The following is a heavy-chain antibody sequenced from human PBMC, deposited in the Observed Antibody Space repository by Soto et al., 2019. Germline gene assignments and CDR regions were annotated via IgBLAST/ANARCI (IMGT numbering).Heavy chain of an antibody. CDR1: GFTFSSYG. D-gene: IGHD2-2*01. J-gene: IGHJ6*02. CDR2: IWYDGGNK. Sequence: PGGSLRLSCAASGFTFSSYGMHWVRQAPGKGLEWVAVIWYDGGNKYYADSVKGRFTISRDNSKNTLYLQMNSLRAEDTAVYYCPRDLVVVVPAASSGNYYYGMDVWGQGTTVTVSS. V-gene: IGHV3-33*01. CDR3: PRDLVVVVPAASSGNYYYGMDV.